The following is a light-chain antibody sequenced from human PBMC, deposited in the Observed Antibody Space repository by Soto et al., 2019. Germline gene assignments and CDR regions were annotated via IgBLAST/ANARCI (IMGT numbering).Light chain of an antibody. J-gene: IGKJ4*01. CDR1: QSVSSSY. Sequence: EIVLTQSPGTLSLSPGERATLSCRASQSVSSSYLAWYQQKPGQAPRLLIYGASSRATGIPDRFSGSGSGTDFTLTISRLKPEDFAVYYCQQYDRSPVTFGGGTKVEIK. CDR2: GAS. CDR3: QQYDRSPVT. V-gene: IGKV3-20*01.